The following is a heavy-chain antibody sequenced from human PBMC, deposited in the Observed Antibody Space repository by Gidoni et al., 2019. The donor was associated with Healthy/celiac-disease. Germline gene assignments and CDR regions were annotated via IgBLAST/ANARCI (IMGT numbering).Heavy chain of an antibody. Sequence: QVQLVESGGGVVQPGRSLRLSCAASGFTFSSYAMHWVRQAPGKGLEWVAVISYDGSNKYYADSVKGRFTISRDNSKNTLYLQMNSLRAEDTAVNYCARDSVLLWFGESDYYYGMDVWGQGTTVTVSS. V-gene: IGHV3-30-3*01. J-gene: IGHJ6*02. CDR2: ISYDGSNK. CDR1: GFTFSSYA. CDR3: ARDSVLLWFGESDYYYGMDV. D-gene: IGHD3-10*01.